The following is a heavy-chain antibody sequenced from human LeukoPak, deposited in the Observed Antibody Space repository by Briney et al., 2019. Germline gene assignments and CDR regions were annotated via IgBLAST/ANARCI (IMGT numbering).Heavy chain of an antibody. Sequence: ASETLSLTCTVSRGSISSYYWSWIRQPAGKGLEWIGRIYTSGSTNYNPSLKSRVTISVDTSKNQFSLKLSSVTAADTAVYYCARVKMVRGVIMKDYWGQGTLVTVSS. CDR1: RGSISSYY. CDR2: IYTSGST. J-gene: IGHJ4*02. CDR3: ARVKMVRGVIMKDY. V-gene: IGHV4-4*07. D-gene: IGHD3-10*01.